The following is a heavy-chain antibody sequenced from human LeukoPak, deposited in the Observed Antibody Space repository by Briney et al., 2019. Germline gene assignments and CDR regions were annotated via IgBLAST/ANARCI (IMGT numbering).Heavy chain of an antibody. D-gene: IGHD6-13*01. Sequence: GGSLRLSCAASGFTFSPYWMHWLRQPPGKGLEWVSRITGYGGETTYADSVKGRFTISRDNAKNTLYLQMDSLRAEDTAVYYCGRESYSYPWYGPDYWGQGTLVTVSS. J-gene: IGHJ4*02. CDR1: GFTFSPYW. CDR3: GRESYSYPWYGPDY. V-gene: IGHV3-74*01. CDR2: ITGYGGET.